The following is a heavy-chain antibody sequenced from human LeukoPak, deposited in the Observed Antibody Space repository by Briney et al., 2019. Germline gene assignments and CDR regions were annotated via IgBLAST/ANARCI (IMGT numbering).Heavy chain of an antibody. CDR1: GFTFDDYA. CDR3: ARDRGESYSYGYFSSYYYYYYYMDV. V-gene: IGHV3-20*04. D-gene: IGHD5-18*01. CDR2: INWNGGST. J-gene: IGHJ6*03. Sequence: PGGSLTLSCAASGFTFDDYAMHWVRQAPGKGLEWGSDINWNGGSTGYADSVKGRFTISRYNAKSSLYLQMNSLRAEDTVLYYCARDRGESYSYGYFSSYYYYYYYMDVWGKGTTVTVSS.